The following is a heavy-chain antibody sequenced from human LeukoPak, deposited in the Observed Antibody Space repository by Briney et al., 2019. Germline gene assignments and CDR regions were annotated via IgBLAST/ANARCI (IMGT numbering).Heavy chain of an antibody. V-gene: IGHV3-7*01. D-gene: IGHD5-18*01. Sequence: GGSLRLSCAASGFTFSSYDMHWVRQATGKGLEWVANIKKDGNEKYYVDSVKGRFTISRDNAKKSLYLQMNSLRAEDTAVYYCARHLSGITGYTYGRGIDYWGQGTLLTVSS. CDR3: ARHLSGITGYTYGRGIDY. CDR1: GFTFSSYD. J-gene: IGHJ4*02. CDR2: IKKDGNEK.